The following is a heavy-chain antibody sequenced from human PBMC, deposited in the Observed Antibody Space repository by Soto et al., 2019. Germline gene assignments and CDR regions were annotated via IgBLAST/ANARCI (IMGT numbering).Heavy chain of an antibody. CDR1: GFTFSRYW. D-gene: IGHD2-2*01. CDR2: INQDGNEK. Sequence: GGSLRLSCAVSGFTFSRYWMSWVRQAPGKGLEWVANINQDGNEKYYVDSVKGRFTISRDNAKNSLYLQINSLRAEDTAVYYCARELGYCSSSTCNAGTYYYYGMDVWGQGTTVTVSS. V-gene: IGHV3-7*05. J-gene: IGHJ6*02. CDR3: ARELGYCSSSTCNAGTYYYYGMDV.